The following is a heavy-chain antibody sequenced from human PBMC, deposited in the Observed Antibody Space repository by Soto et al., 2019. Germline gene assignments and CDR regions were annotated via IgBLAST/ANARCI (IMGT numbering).Heavy chain of an antibody. D-gene: IGHD3-22*01. CDR1: GGTFSSYA. CDR3: ARDIGRDSSGIRSFDY. V-gene: IGHV1-69*13. CDR2: IIPIFGTA. J-gene: IGHJ4*02. Sequence: ASVKVSCKASGGTFSSYAISWVRQAPGQGLEWMGGIIPIFGTANYAQKFQGRVTITADESTSTAYMELSSLRSEDTAVYYCARDIGRDSSGIRSFDYWGQGTLVTVSS.